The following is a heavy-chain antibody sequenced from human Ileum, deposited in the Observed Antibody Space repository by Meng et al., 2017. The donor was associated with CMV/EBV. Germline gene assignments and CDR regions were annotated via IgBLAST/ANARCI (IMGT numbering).Heavy chain of an antibody. Sequence: QVERQESGPGRVKPSQTLPLTCTVSGGSISSGDYYWSWIRQPPGKGLEWIGYIYYSGSTYYNPSLKSRVTISVDTSKNQFSLKLSSVTAADTAVYYCARQRGYCSGGSCYHFDYWGQGTLVTVSS. J-gene: IGHJ4*02. CDR1: GGSISSGDYY. D-gene: IGHD2-15*01. CDR3: ARQRGYCSGGSCYHFDY. V-gene: IGHV4-30-4*08. CDR2: IYYSGST.